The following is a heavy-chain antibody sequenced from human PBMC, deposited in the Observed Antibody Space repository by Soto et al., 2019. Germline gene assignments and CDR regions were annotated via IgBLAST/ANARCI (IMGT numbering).Heavy chain of an antibody. CDR3: ARTLELHPSLVYCFAP. CDR2: IYYSGST. D-gene: IGHD1-7*01. Sequence: LSLTCSVADGSSSSYYGSWIRQPPGKGLEWIGYIYYSGSTNYNPSLKSRVTISVDTSKNQFSLKLSSVTAADTAVYYCARTLELHPSLVYCFAPWGQGTLVTVS. V-gene: IGHV4-59*08. J-gene: IGHJ5*02. CDR1: DGSSSSYY.